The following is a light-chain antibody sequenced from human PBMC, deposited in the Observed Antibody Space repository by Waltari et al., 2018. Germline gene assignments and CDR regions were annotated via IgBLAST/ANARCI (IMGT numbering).Light chain of an antibody. CDR2: KVS. Sequence: DVVMTQSPLSLPVIPGQPASISCMSSQRLVHSDGNTDLMCFQQRPGQSPRRLIYKVSNRESGVPDRFSDSGSDTDFTLKISRVEADDVGVYYCMQGTHWPYTFGQGTRLDI. CDR1: QRLVHSDGNTD. J-gene: IGKJ2*01. V-gene: IGKV2-30*02. CDR3: MQGTHWPYT.